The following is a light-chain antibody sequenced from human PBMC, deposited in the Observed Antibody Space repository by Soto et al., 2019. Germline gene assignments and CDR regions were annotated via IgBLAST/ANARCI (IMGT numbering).Light chain of an antibody. J-gene: IGKJ1*01. V-gene: IGKV3-20*01. CDR1: QSVSSSY. Sequence: DIVLTQSPGVLSLSPGERATLSCRASQSVSSSYLAWYQQKPGQAPRLLIYGASSRATGIPDRFSGSGSGTEFTLTINSLQSEDFAVYYCLQYGSSPRTFGRGTKVDIK. CDR2: GAS. CDR3: LQYGSSPRT.